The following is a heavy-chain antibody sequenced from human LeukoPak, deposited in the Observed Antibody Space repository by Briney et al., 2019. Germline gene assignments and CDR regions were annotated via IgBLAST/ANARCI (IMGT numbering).Heavy chain of an antibody. J-gene: IGHJ4*02. D-gene: IGHD4-11*01. CDR2: INPKTGDT. CDR3: ARGLTANIDSSY. V-gene: IGHV1-2*02. Sequence: ASVKVSCKASGYIFTDNYMHWVRQTPGQGLEWIAWINPKTGDTAYAQRFQGRITVTSDTSINTAYMDLSSLTSDDTAVFYCARGLTANIDSSYWGQGTVVTVSS. CDR1: GYIFTDNY.